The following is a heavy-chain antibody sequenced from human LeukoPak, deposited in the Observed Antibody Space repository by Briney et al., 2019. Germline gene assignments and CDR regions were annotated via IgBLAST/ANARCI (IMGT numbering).Heavy chain of an antibody. D-gene: IGHD3-10*01. CDR1: GFTFSTYW. CDR3: ARHLNYYLDY. CDR2: INQDGSEK. Sequence: GGSLRLSCVASGFTFSTYWMSWVRQAPGKGLEWVANINQDGSEKYYVDSVKGRFTISRDNAKNTLYLQMNSLRAEDTAVYYCARHLNYYLDYWGQGTLVTVSS. J-gene: IGHJ4*02. V-gene: IGHV3-7*01.